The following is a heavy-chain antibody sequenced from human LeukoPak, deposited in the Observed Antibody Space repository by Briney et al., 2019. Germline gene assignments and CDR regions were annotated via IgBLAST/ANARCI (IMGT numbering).Heavy chain of an antibody. J-gene: IGHJ5*02. V-gene: IGHV3-11*01. CDR1: GFTFSDDY. CDR2: ISSSGSSI. CDR3: ARDFWSGFYTPYNWFDP. Sequence: GGSLRLSCAASGFTFSDDYLSWIRQAPGKGLEWVSYISSSGSSIYYADSVKGRFTISRDNGKNSLYLQMNSLRAEDTAVYYCARDFWSGFYTPYNWFDPWGQGTLVTVSS. D-gene: IGHD3-3*01.